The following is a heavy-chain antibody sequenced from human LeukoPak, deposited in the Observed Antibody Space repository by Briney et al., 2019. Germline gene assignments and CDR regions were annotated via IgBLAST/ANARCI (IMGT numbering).Heavy chain of an antibody. J-gene: IGHJ3*02. CDR2: IYYSGST. D-gene: IGHD2-2*01. V-gene: IGHV4-59*08. CDR3: ARHMPGDGKDYAFDI. Sequence: SETLSLTCTVSGDSISTYYWSWTRQPPGKGLQRIGYIYYSGSTNYNPSLRSRVTISVDTSKNQFSLKLSSVTAADTAVYYCARHMPGDGKDYAFDIWGQGTMVSVSS. CDR1: GDSISTYY.